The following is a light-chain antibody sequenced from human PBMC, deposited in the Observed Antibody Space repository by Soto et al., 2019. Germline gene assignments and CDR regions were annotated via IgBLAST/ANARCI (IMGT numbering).Light chain of an antibody. CDR3: QQSYNSPWT. CDR1: QYVINY. V-gene: IGKV1-39*01. J-gene: IGKJ1*01. CDR2: AAS. Sequence: DIQLTQSPSALSASVGDRVTITCRASQYVINYLNWYQQKPGKVPRLLIYAASKLQSGVPSRFSGSGSGADFTLTISTLQPEDFATYYCQQSYNSPWTFGPGTMVDIK.